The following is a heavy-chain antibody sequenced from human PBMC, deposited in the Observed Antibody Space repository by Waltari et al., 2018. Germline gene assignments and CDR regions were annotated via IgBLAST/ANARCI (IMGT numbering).Heavy chain of an antibody. Sequence: QVQLQESGQGLVKPSGTLSLTCAVSGDSISGNYWWSWVRQSPEKGLECIGQVHHSGKTHYNPSLQSRVTISVDKPKNQFSLNLNSVTAAGTAVYYCAGDRAIGLFFDYWGRGTLVTVSS. CDR3: AGDRAIGLFFDY. J-gene: IGHJ4*02. D-gene: IGHD2-2*01. CDR1: GDSISGNYW. V-gene: IGHV4-4*02. CDR2: VHHSGKT.